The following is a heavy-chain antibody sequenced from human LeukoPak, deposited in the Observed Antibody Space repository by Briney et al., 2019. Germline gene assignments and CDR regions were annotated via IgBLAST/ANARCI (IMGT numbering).Heavy chain of an antibody. D-gene: IGHD4-17*01. CDR3: AKTSEPLTTVTRYFDY. CDR1: GFTFSSYA. V-gene: IGHV3-23*01. CDR2: ISGSGGST. Sequence: GGSLRLSCAASGFTFSSYAMSWVRQAPGKGLEWVSAISGSGGSTYYADSVKGRFTISRDNSKDTLYLQMNSLRAEDTAVYYCAKTSEPLTTVTRYFDYWGQGTLVTVSS. J-gene: IGHJ4*02.